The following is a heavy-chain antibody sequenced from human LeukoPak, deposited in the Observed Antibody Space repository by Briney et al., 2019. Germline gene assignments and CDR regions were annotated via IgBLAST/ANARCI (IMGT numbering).Heavy chain of an antibody. Sequence: GGSLRLSCAASGFAFSDYYMNWIRQAPGKGLEWISYISSSASIISYADSAKGRFTISRDNAKNSLNLQMNSLRVEDTAVYYCARAPYSSSWYYFDFWGQGTLVTVSS. J-gene: IGHJ4*02. CDR1: GFAFSDYY. CDR2: ISSSASII. D-gene: IGHD6-13*01. V-gene: IGHV3-11*01. CDR3: ARAPYSSSWYYFDF.